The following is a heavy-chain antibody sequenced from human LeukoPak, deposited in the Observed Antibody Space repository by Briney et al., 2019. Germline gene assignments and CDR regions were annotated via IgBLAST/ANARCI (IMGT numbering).Heavy chain of an antibody. Sequence: GGSLRLSCAASGFTFSSYAMSWFRQAPGKGLEGVGFIRRKAYGGTTEYAASVKGRFTISRDDSKSTAYLQMNSLKTEDTAVYYCTRGLVDTAMVMAFDIWGQGTMVTVSS. CDR3: TRGLVDTAMVMAFDI. CDR1: GFTFSSYA. CDR2: IRRKAYGGTT. V-gene: IGHV3-49*03. D-gene: IGHD5-18*01. J-gene: IGHJ3*02.